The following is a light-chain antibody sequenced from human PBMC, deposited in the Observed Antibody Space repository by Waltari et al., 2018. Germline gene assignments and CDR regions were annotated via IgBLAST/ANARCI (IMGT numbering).Light chain of an antibody. J-gene: IGKJ2*01. CDR1: QDVDSTY. CDR3: QQYDT. V-gene: IGKV3-20*01. Sequence: ILLTQSPDTLSLSPGDGASLSCRASQDVDSTYFAWYQQRPDQAPRLLIYGASTRATDVSDRFSGSGSGTEFTLSIRRAEPEDSAVYYCQQYDTFGQGTKLMIK. CDR2: GAS.